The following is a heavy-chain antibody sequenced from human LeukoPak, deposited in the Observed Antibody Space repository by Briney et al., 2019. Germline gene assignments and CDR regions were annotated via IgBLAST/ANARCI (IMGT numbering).Heavy chain of an antibody. CDR1: GFTFSSYA. J-gene: IGHJ4*02. D-gene: IGHD5-24*01. CDR2: ISGSGGST. Sequence: PGGSLRLSCAASGFTFSSYAMSWVRQAPGKGLEWVSAISGSGGSTHYADSVKGRFTISRDNSKNTLYLQMNSLRAEDTAVYYCATLEMATIKLDYWGQGTLVTVSS. CDR3: ATLEMATIKLDY. V-gene: IGHV3-23*01.